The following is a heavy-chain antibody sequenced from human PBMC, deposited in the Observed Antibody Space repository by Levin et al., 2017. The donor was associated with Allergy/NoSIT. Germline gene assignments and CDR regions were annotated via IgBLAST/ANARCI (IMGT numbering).Heavy chain of an antibody. CDR3: AWMTTRTTINY. Sequence: AGGSLRLSCAASGFPFTDAWMSWVRQAPGKGLEWVGRILSKGSGGTTDYATPVRGRFTISRDDSKSTVYLQMNSLKTEDTGVYYGAWMTTRTTINYWGQGTLVTVSS. J-gene: IGHJ4*02. CDR1: GFPFTDAW. V-gene: IGHV3-15*01. D-gene: IGHD4-17*01. CDR2: ILSKGSGGTT.